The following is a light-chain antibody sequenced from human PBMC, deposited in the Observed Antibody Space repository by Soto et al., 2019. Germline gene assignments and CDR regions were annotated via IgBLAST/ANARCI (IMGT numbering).Light chain of an antibody. CDR1: QSISTY. CDR2: AAS. J-gene: IGKJ2*01. CDR3: QQSYNTPYT. Sequence: DIQMTQSPSSLSASVGDRVTITCRASQSISTYLNWYQQKPGKAPKLLIFAASSLQGGVTSRFSGSGSGTDFTLTITSLQPEDFATYYCQQSYNTPYTFGQGTKVEIK. V-gene: IGKV1-39*01.